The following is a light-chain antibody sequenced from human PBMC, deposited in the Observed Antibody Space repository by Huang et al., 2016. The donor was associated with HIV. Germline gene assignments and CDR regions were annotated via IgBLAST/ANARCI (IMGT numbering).Light chain of an antibody. CDR3: QQANSFPRT. J-gene: IGKJ1*01. V-gene: IGKV1-12*01. Sequence: DIQMTQSPSSVSAFVGDTVTITFRASQGISSLLAWYQQKPGKAPKLLIYAASSLQIDVPSRFSGSGSVTNFTLTISSLQPEDFATYYCQQANSFPRTFGQGTKVEIK. CDR2: AAS. CDR1: QGISSL.